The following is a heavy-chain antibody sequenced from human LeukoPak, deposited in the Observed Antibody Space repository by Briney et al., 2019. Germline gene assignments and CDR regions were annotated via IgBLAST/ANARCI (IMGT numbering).Heavy chain of an antibody. CDR3: AREGPVVRGSEVDY. Sequence: GGSLRLSCETSGFTFSSHWMHWVRQAPGKGLEWVSYISSSGNTIYYADSVKGRFTISRDNAKNSLYLQVNSLRDEDTAVYYCAREGPVVRGSEVDYWGQGTLVTVSS. CDR1: GFTFSSHW. CDR2: ISSSGNTI. V-gene: IGHV3-48*02. J-gene: IGHJ4*02. D-gene: IGHD4-23*01.